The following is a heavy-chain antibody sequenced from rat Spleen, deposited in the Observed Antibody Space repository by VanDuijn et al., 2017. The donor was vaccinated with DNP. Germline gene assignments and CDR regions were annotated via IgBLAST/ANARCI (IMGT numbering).Heavy chain of an antibody. Sequence: QVQLKESGPGLVQPSQTLSLTCTVSGFSLTDYSVHWVRQAPGRGLEWMGRIRANGITDYNSGLKSRLSITRDPSRSQVFLKMNSLQTEDTAMYFCATYDYWGQGVMVTVSS. V-gene: IGHV2-19*01. D-gene: IGHD1-7*01. CDR2: IRANGIT. CDR3: ATYDY. CDR1: GFSLTDYS. J-gene: IGHJ2*01.